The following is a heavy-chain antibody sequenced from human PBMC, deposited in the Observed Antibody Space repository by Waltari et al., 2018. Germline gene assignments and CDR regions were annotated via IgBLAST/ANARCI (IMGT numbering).Heavy chain of an antibody. V-gene: IGHV1-69*02. CDR3: ARATGY. CDR1: EGTFTAYT. J-gene: IGHJ4*02. CDR2: IIPILGIA. Sequence: QVQLVQSGAEVKKPGSSVKVSCKSFEGTFTAYTISGVRQAPGQGLEWMGRIIPILGIANYAQKFQGRVTITADKSTSTAYMELSSLRSEDTAVYYCARATGYWGQGTLVTVSS. D-gene: IGHD1-26*01.